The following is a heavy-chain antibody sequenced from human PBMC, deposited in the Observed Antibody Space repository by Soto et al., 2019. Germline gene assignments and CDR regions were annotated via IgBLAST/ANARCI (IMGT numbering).Heavy chain of an antibody. V-gene: IGHV4-30-4*01. Sequence: SETLSLTCTVSGGSISSGDYYWSWIRQPPGKGLEWIGYIYYSGSTYYNPSLKSRVTISVDTSKNQFSLKLSSVTAADTAVYYCAVRRGYSGYDEGWGQGTLVTVSS. CDR2: IYYSGST. CDR1: GGSISSGDYY. D-gene: IGHD5-12*01. CDR3: AVRRGYSGYDEG. J-gene: IGHJ4*02.